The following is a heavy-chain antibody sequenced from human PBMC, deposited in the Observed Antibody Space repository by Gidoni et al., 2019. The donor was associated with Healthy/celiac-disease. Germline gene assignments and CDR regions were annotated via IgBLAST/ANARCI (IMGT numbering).Heavy chain of an antibody. CDR2: IYTSGSP. D-gene: IGHD6-19*01. CDR3: ARAFSGWYEALFDY. CDR1: GGSISSYY. J-gene: IGHJ4*02. V-gene: IGHV4-4*07. Sequence: QVQLQESGPGLVKPSETRSRTCTVPGGSISSYYWSWIRQPAGKGLEWIGRIYTSGSPNSNPSLKSRVTMSVDTSNNQFSLKLSSVTAADTAVYYCARAFSGWYEALFDYWGQGTLVTVSS.